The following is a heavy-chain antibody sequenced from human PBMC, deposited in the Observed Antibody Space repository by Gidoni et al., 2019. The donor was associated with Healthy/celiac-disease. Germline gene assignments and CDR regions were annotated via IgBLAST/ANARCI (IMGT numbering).Heavy chain of an antibody. CDR3: AREPLDYYDSSGYYTGAY. D-gene: IGHD3-22*01. CDR2: ISSSSRTI. V-gene: IGHV3-48*02. Sequence: EVQLVESGGGLVQPGGSLRLSCAASGFTFSSYSMNWVRQAPGKGLEWVSYISSSSRTIYYADSVKGRFTISRDNAKNSLYLQMNSLRDEDTAVYYCAREPLDYYDSSGYYTGAYWGQGTLVTVSS. J-gene: IGHJ4*02. CDR1: GFTFSSYS.